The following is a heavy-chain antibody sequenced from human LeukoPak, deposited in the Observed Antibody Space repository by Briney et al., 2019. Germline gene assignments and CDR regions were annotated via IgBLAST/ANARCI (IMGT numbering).Heavy chain of an antibody. J-gene: IGHJ6*03. CDR3: AKTRYYYYYMDV. D-gene: IGHD3-16*02. V-gene: IGHV3-23*01. Sequence: GGSLRLSCAASGFTFSSYSMNWVRQAPGKGLEWVSVISGSGNVYQAASVKGRFTISRDNSKNTLYLQVNALRVEDTATYYCAKTRYYYYYMDVWGKGATVTVSS. CDR2: ISGSGNV. CDR1: GFTFSSYS.